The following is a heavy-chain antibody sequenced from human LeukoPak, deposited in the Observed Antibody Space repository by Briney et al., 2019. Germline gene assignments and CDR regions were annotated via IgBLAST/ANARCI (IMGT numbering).Heavy chain of an antibody. Sequence: GGSLRLSCAGSGFTFSRYWMSWVRQAPGKGLEWVANIKEDGSPKYYVDSVKGRFTISRDNAKSSLYLQMNSLRAEDTAVYYCARDETWGPGTLVTVSS. CDR3: ARDET. CDR2: IKEDGSPK. J-gene: IGHJ5*02. CDR1: GFTFSRYW. V-gene: IGHV3-7*01.